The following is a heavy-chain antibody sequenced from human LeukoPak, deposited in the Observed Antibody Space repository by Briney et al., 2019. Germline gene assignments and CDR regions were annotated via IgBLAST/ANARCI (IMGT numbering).Heavy chain of an antibody. CDR3: ARDRYYYDSSGYYSPPY. V-gene: IGHV3-30-3*01. J-gene: IGHJ4*02. CDR2: ISYDGSNK. D-gene: IGHD3-22*01. CDR1: GFTFSSYA. Sequence: GGSLRLSCAASGFTFSSYAMHWVRQAPGKGLEWVAVISYDGSNKYYADSVKGRFTISRDNSKSTLYLQMNSLRAEDTAVYYCARDRYYYDSSGYYSPPYWGQGTLVTASS.